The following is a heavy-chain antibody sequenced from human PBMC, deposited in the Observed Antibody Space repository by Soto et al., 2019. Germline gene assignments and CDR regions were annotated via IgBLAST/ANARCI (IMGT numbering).Heavy chain of an antibody. V-gene: IGHV3-23*01. CDR2: ISGSGGST. CDR3: ARSGRVVVVPAATKRDDAFDI. CDR1: GFNFSSYA. J-gene: IGHJ3*02. D-gene: IGHD2-2*01. Sequence: GGSLSGSSTASGFNFSSYAMSWIRQAPGKGLEWVSAISGSGGSTYYADSVKGRFTISRHNSKNTLYLQMNSLRAEDTAVYYCARSGRVVVVPAATKRDDAFDISGQGTMVPVSS.